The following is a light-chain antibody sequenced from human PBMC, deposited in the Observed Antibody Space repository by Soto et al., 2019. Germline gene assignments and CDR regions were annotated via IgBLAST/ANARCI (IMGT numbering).Light chain of an antibody. CDR1: SSDVGGYNY. Sequence: QSALTQPASVSGSPGQSITISCTGTSSDVGGYNYVSWYQQHPGKAPKLMIYDVSNRPSGVSNRFSGSKSGNTASLTISGLPAEDAADYYCRSYTSSTYVFGTGTKVTVL. CDR2: DVS. CDR3: RSYTSSTYV. V-gene: IGLV2-14*01. J-gene: IGLJ1*01.